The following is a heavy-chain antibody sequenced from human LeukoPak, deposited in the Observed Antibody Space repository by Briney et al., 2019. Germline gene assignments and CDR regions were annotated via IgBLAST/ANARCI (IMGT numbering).Heavy chain of an antibody. Sequence: ASVKVSCKASGYTFTSCYMHWVRQAPGQGLEWMGIINPSGGSTSYAQKFQARVTMTRDTSTSTVYMELSSLRSEDTAVYYCARSGEPSYDILTGYSRFDYWGQGTLVTVSS. CDR1: GYTFTSCY. CDR2: INPSGGST. V-gene: IGHV1-46*01. D-gene: IGHD3-9*01. J-gene: IGHJ4*02. CDR3: ARSGEPSYDILTGYSRFDY.